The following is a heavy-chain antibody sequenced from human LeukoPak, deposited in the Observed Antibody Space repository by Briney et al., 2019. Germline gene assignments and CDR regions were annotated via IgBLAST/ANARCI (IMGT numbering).Heavy chain of an antibody. J-gene: IGHJ6*02. D-gene: IGHD1-1*01. CDR1: GYTFTSYD. CDR2: MNPNSGNT. V-gene: IGHV1-8*01. Sequence: ASVKVSCKASGYTFTSYDINWVRQATGQGPEWMGWMNPNSGNTGYAQKFQGRVTMTRNTSISTAYMELSSLRSEDTAVYYCARGAELEPTYYYYGMDVWGQGTTVTVSS. CDR3: ARGAELEPTYYYYGMDV.